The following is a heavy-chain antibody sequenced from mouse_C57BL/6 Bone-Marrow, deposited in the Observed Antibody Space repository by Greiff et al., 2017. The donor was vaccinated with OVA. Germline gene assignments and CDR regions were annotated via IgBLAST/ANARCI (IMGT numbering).Heavy chain of an antibody. CDR3: AITGYYFDY. D-gene: IGHD4-1*01. CDR2: INPNNGGT. CDR1: GYTFTDYY. Sequence: EVQLQQSGPELVKPGASVKISCKASGYTFTDYYMNWVKQSHGKSLEWIGDINPNNGGTSYNQKFKGKATLTVDKSSSTAYMELRSLTSEDSAVYYCAITGYYFDYWGQGTTLTVSS. V-gene: IGHV1-26*01. J-gene: IGHJ2*01.